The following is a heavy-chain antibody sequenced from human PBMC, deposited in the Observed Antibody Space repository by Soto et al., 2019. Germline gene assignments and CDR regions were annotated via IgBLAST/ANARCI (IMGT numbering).Heavy chain of an antibody. D-gene: IGHD4-17*01. CDR3: AIATYGDNDY. V-gene: IGHV1-18*01. Sequence: QVQLVQSGAEVKKPGASVKVSCKAPGYIFPSSTISWVRQAPGQGLEWMGWISAYNGNIKDAQKFQGRFTMTTDTSTSTDYMELRSLTSDDTAMYYCAIATYGDNDYWGQRTLVTVSS. CDR1: GYIFPSST. CDR2: ISAYNGNI. J-gene: IGHJ4*02.